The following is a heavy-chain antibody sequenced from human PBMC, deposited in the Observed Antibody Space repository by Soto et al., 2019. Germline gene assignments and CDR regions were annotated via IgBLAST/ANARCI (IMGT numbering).Heavy chain of an antibody. CDR1: GFTFSSSA. D-gene: IGHD6-19*01. J-gene: IGHJ5*02. CDR3: ARCTVDTIVTSGWCHYLDP. Sequence: EVQLLDSGGGLVQPGGSLRLSCAASGFTFSSSAMSWVRQAPGKGLEWVSAVSGSGGTTYYADSVRSRFTISRDKSKNTQYLQMNSLRAEDTAIYFCARCTVDTIVTSGWCHYLDPWGQGTLVTVSS. CDR2: VSGSGGTT. V-gene: IGHV3-23*01.